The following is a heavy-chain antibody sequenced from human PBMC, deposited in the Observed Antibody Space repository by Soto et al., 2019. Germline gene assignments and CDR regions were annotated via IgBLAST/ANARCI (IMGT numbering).Heavy chain of an antibody. V-gene: IGHV3-7*01. J-gene: IGHJ4*02. Sequence: VHLEESGGGLVQPGGSLRLSCAASGFTFSSYWMNWVRQAPGKGLEWVANINQDGNEDNLLDSVKGRFTISRDNATNSLLLQMNSLGVDDTAVYYCARTGDGHHDFLDYWGQGALVSVSS. CDR3: ARTGDGHHDFLDY. D-gene: IGHD1-1*01. CDR2: INQDGNED. CDR1: GFTFSSYW.